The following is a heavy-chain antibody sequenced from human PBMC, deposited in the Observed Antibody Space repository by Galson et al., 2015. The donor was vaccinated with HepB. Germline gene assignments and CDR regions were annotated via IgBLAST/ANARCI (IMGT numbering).Heavy chain of an antibody. CDR1: GYTFTSYA. D-gene: IGHD3-22*01. J-gene: IGHJ4*02. CDR2: INAGNGNT. CDR3: ARAPRGYFAFESKGRYFDY. Sequence: SVKVSCKASGYTFTSYAMHWVRQAPGQRLEWMGWINAGNGNTKYSQKFQGRVTITRDTSASTAYMELSSLRSEDTAVYYCARAPRGYFAFESKGRYFDYWGQGTLVTVSS. V-gene: IGHV1-3*01.